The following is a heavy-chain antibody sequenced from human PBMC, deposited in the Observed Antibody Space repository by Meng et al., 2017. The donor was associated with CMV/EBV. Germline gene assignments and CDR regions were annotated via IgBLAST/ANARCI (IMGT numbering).Heavy chain of an antibody. Sequence: SSNSAAWNWIRQSPSRGLEWLGRTYHRSKWYNDYAVSVKSRITINPDTSKNQFSLQLNSVTPEDTAVYYCARGIYDSSGYYYYYFDYWGQGTLVTVSS. D-gene: IGHD3-22*01. CDR3: ARGIYDSSGYYYYYFDY. V-gene: IGHV6-1*01. J-gene: IGHJ4*02. CDR2: TYHRSKWYN. CDR1: SSNSAA.